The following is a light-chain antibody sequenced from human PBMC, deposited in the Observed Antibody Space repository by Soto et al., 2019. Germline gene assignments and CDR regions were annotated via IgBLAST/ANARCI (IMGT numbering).Light chain of an antibody. CDR3: QQYNNWPYT. CDR1: QSVSSK. Sequence: IVMTQSPATLSVSPGERATLSCRASQSVSSKLAWRQQKHGQAPRLLIYGASTRATGIPARFSGSGSGTEFTLTFISLQSEDFAVYYCQQYNNWPYTFGQWTKLEIK. CDR2: GAS. J-gene: IGKJ2*01. V-gene: IGKV3-15*01.